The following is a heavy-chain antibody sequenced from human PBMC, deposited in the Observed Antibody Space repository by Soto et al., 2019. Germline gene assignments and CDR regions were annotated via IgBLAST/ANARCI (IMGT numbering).Heavy chain of an antibody. J-gene: IGHJ6*02. CDR2: ISYDGSNK. CDR1: GFTFSSYG. Sequence: QVQLVESGGGVVQPGRSLRLSCAASGFTFSSYGMHWVRQAPGKGLEWVAVISYDGSNKYYADSVKGRFTISRDNSKNTLYMQMNSLRAEDTAVYYGAKGGPREKAGTDYYYYYYGMDVWGQGTTVTVSS. CDR3: AKGGPREKAGTDYYYYYYGMDV. V-gene: IGHV3-30*18. D-gene: IGHD6-13*01.